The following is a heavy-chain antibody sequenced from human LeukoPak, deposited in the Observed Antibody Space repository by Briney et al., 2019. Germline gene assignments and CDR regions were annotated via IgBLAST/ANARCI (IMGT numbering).Heavy chain of an antibody. CDR1: GYTFTSYG. CDR3: ARDRQAYYDSSGYYLGPPAVVFDY. CDR2: ISAYNGNT. Sequence: ASVKVSCKASGYTFTSYGISWVRQAPGQGLEWMGWISAYNGNTNYAQKLQGRVTMTTDTSTSTAYMELRSLRSDDTAVYYCARDRQAYYDSSGYYLGPPAVVFDYWGQGTLVTVSS. J-gene: IGHJ4*02. D-gene: IGHD3-22*01. V-gene: IGHV1-18*01.